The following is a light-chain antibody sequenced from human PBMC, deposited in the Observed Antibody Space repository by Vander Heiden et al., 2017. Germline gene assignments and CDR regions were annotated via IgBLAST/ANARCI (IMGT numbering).Light chain of an antibody. V-gene: IGKV3-20*01. Sequence: DIVLTQSPGTLSLSPGERATLSCRASQSVSSSYLAWYQQKPGQAPRLLIYGASSRATGIPDRFSGSGSGTDFTLTISRLEPEDFAVYYCQQYGSSRLTFGQGTKVEIK. CDR2: GAS. CDR1: QSVSSSY. CDR3: QQYGSSRLT. J-gene: IGKJ1*01.